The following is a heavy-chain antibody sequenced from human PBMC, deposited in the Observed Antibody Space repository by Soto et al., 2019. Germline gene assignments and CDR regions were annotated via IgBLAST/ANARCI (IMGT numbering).Heavy chain of an antibody. D-gene: IGHD3-22*01. Sequence: QVQLVQSGAEVKKPGSSVKVSCKASGGNFSSYAINWVRQAPGQGLEWMGGIIPIFGTANYAQKFQGRVTITADESTSTAYMGLSSLRSEDTAVYYCSGSSGYLNLYDFDYWGQGTLVTVSS. J-gene: IGHJ4*02. CDR2: IIPIFGTA. CDR1: GGNFSSYA. CDR3: SGSSGYLNLYDFDY. V-gene: IGHV1-69*01.